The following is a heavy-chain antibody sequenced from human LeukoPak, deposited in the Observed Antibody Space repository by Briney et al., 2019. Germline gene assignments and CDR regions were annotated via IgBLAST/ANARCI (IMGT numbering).Heavy chain of an antibody. Sequence: SETLSLTCAVYGGSFSGYYWSWIRQPPGKGLEWIGEINHSGSTNYNPSLKSRVTISVDTSKNQFSLKLSSVTAVDTAVYYCARGDDFWSGYNWFDPWGQGTLVTVSS. D-gene: IGHD3-3*01. V-gene: IGHV4-34*01. CDR3: ARGDDFWSGYNWFDP. CDR1: GGSFSGYY. J-gene: IGHJ5*02. CDR2: INHSGST.